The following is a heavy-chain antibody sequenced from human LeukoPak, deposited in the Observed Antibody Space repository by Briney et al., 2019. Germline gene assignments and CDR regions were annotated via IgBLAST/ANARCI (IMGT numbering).Heavy chain of an antibody. CDR1: GYTLTELS. CDR2: FDPEDGET. Sequence: ASVKVSCKVSGYTLTELSMHWVRQAPGKGLEWMGGFDPEDGETIYAQKFQGRVTMTEDTSTDTAYMELSSLTSEDTAVYYCAREPRNCGGGSCYNWFDPWGQGTPVTVSS. J-gene: IGHJ5*02. V-gene: IGHV1-24*01. D-gene: IGHD2-15*01. CDR3: AREPRNCGGGSCYNWFDP.